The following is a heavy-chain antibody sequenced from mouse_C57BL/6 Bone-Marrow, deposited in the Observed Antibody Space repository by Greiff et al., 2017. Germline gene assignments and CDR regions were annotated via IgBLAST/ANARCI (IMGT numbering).Heavy chain of an antibody. CDR1: GYAFSSSW. CDR3: ARDRGDY. V-gene: IGHV1-82*01. J-gene: IGHJ2*01. Sequence: VQLQESGPELVKPGASVKISCKASGYAFSSSWMNWVKQRPGKGLEWIGRIYPGDGDTNYNGKFKGKATLTADKSSSTAYMQLSSLTSEDSAVYFCARDRGDYWGQGTTLTVSS. CDR2: IYPGDGDT.